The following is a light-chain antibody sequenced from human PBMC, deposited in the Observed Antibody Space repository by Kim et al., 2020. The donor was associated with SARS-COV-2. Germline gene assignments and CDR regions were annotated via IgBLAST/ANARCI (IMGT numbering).Light chain of an antibody. J-gene: IGLJ3*02. CDR1: SSDIGSYNY. CDR3: SSYTMSSTWV. CDR2: DVS. Sequence: GQSMTISCFGISSDIGSYNYVSWYQQYPGKAPRLMIFDVSERPSGVSDRFSGSKSGNTASLTISGLRGEDEADYYCSSYTMSSTWVFGGGTKVTVL. V-gene: IGLV2-14*04.